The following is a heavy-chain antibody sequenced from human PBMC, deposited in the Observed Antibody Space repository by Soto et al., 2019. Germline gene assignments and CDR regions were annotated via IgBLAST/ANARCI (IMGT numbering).Heavy chain of an antibody. J-gene: IGHJ5*02. CDR1: GGSISSYY. CDR3: ASYIAAAGTGFDP. Sequence: QVQLQESGPGLVKPSETLSLTCSVSGGSISSYYWSWIRQPPGKGLEWIGYIYYSGSTNYNPSLKSRVTISVDTSKNQFSLKLSSVTAADTAVYYCASYIAAAGTGFDPWGQGTLVTVSS. CDR2: IYYSGST. V-gene: IGHV4-59*08. D-gene: IGHD6-13*01.